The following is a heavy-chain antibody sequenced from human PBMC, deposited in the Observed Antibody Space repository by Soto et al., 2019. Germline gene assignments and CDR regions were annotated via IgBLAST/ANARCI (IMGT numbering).Heavy chain of an antibody. CDR3: ARTLGYCSSTSCYGTNWFDP. J-gene: IGHJ5*02. Sequence: GASVKVSCKASGYTFTSYGISWGRQAPGQGLEWMGWISAYNGNTNYAQKLQGRVTMTTDTSTSTAYMELRSLRSDDTAVYYCARTLGYCSSTSCYGTNWFDPWGQGTLVTVSS. CDR1: GYTFTSYG. CDR2: ISAYNGNT. V-gene: IGHV1-18*01. D-gene: IGHD2-2*01.